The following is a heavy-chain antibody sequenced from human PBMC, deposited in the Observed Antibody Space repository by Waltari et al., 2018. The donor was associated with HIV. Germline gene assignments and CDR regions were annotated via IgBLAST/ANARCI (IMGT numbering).Heavy chain of an antibody. D-gene: IGHD2-21*01. Sequence: EVRLVQSGGGWVQQGGSLGLSCAASGFTFRTYSMNWVRQAPGMGLEWIAYISGTSSVIYYADSVKGRFTISRDNANSSLYLQMDSLRAEDTAVYFCASPITMIAGFDSWGQGTLVTVSS. CDR2: ISGTSSVI. V-gene: IGHV3-48*04. CDR3: ASPITMIAGFDS. CDR1: GFTFRTYS. J-gene: IGHJ4*02.